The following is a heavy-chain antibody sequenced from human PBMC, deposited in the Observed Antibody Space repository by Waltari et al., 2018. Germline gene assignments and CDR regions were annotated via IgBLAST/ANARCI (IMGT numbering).Heavy chain of an antibody. J-gene: IGHJ4*02. CDR2: IIPIFGSA. CDR1: GVTFNTYA. Sequence: QVQLVQSGAEVKKPGSSVKVSCKASGVTFNTYALIWVRQAPGRGLEWMGGIIPIFGSANYAQKFQDRVMITADESTNTAYMELSRLISEDTAVYYCATDCSGGSCYSAYWGQGTLVTVSS. CDR3: ATDCSGGSCYSAY. D-gene: IGHD2-15*01. V-gene: IGHV1-69*12.